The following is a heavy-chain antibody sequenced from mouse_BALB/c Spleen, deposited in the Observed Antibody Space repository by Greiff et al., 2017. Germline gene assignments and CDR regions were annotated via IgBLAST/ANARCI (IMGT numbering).Heavy chain of an antibody. CDR1: GFNIKDTY. CDR3: ARITTATDYFDY. D-gene: IGHD1-2*01. J-gene: IGHJ2*01. V-gene: IGHV14-3*02. Sequence: VQLQQSGAELVKPGASVKLSCTASGFNIKDTYMHWVKQRPEQGLEWIGRIDPANGNTKYDPKFQGKATITADTSSNTAYLQLSSLTSEDTAVYYFARITTATDYFDYWGQGTTLTVSS. CDR2: IDPANGNT.